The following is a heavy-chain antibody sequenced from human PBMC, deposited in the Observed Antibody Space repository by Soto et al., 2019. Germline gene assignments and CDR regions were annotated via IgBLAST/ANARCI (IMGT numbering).Heavy chain of an antibody. D-gene: IGHD3-10*01. CDR3: ARGSTMVRGGTNYYMDV. Sequence: ASVKVSCKASGYTFTSYGISWVRQAPGQGLEWMGWISAYNGNTNYAQKLQGRVTMTTDTSTSTAYMELRSLGSDDTAVYYCARGSTMVRGGTNYYMDVWGKGTTVTVSS. CDR2: ISAYNGNT. V-gene: IGHV1-18*01. CDR1: GYTFTSYG. J-gene: IGHJ6*03.